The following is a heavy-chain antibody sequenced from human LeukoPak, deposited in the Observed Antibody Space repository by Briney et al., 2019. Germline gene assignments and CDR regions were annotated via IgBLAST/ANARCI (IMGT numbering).Heavy chain of an antibody. CDR2: INHSGST. CDR1: GGSFSGYH. V-gene: IGHV4-34*01. D-gene: IGHD5-18*01. Sequence: SETLSLTCAVYGGSFSGYHWSWIRQPPGKGLEWIGEINHSGSTNYNPSLKSRVTISVDTSKNQFSLKLSSVTAADTAAYYCARVGYSCGWEDYWGQGTLVTVSS. CDR3: ARVGYSCGWEDY. J-gene: IGHJ4*02.